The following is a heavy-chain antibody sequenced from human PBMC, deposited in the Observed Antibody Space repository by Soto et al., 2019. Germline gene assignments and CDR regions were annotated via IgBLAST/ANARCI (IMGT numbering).Heavy chain of an antibody. CDR3: ARSSQRIAAAGTVFPFDP. V-gene: IGHV3-53*01. CDR1: GFTVSSNY. D-gene: IGHD6-13*01. Sequence: GGSLRLSCAASGFTVSSNYMSWVRQAPGKGLEWVSVIYSGGSAYYADSVKGRFTTSRDNSKNTLYLQMNSLRAEDTAVYYCARSSQRIAAAGTVFPFDPWGQGTLVTVSS. J-gene: IGHJ5*02. CDR2: IYSGGSA.